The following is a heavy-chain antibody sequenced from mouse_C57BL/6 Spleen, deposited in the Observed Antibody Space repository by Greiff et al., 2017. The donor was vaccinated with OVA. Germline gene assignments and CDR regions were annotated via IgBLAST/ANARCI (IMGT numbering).Heavy chain of an antibody. CDR3: ARRGLTTVVADWYFDV. CDR2: IDPSDSYT. Sequence: VQLQQSGAELVMPGASVKLSCKASGYTFTSYWMHWVKQRPGQGLEWIGEIDPSDSYTNYNQKFKGKSTLTVDKSSSTAYMQLSSLTSEDSAVYYCARRGLTTVVADWYFDVWGTGTTVTVSS. D-gene: IGHD1-1*01. V-gene: IGHV1-69*01. J-gene: IGHJ1*03. CDR1: GYTFTSYW.